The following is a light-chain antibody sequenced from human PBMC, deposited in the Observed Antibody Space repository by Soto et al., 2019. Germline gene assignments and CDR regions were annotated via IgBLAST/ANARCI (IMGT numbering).Light chain of an antibody. CDR3: QQSYNFPRT. CDR1: QSIDNY. V-gene: IGKV1-39*01. CDR2: SAS. J-gene: IGKJ5*01. Sequence: DIPMTQSPSSLSASVGDRVTITCRAGQSIDNYLNWYQQKPGKAPKLLIYSASSLQSGVPSRFSASGSGTDFTLTISSLHPEDFATYYCQQSYNFPRTFGQGTRLEIK.